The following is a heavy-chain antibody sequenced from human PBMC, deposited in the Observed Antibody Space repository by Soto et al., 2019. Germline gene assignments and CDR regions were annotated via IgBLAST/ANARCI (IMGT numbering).Heavy chain of an antibody. V-gene: IGHV1-69*01. Sequence: QVQLVQSGAEVKKPGCSVRVSCKASGGINWVRQAPGHGLEWMGGFVPLFGTADYAQRFQGRVTITADELTTTSYMELRSLRSEDTAVYYCAKRASCGGVCFAFDVWGQGTSVTVSS. CDR2: FVPLFGTA. J-gene: IGHJ3*01. D-gene: IGHD2-21*02. CDR1: GG. CDR3: AKRASCGGVCFAFDV.